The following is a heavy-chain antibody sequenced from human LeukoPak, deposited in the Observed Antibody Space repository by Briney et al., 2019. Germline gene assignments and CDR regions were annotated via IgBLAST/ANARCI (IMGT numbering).Heavy chain of an antibody. Sequence: PGGSLRLSRAASGFTFDDYGMSWVRQAPGKGLEWVSGINWNGGSTGYADSVKGRFTISRDNAKNSLYLQMNSLRAEDAALYYCAREKGGSYYDAFDIWGQGTMVTVSS. CDR3: AREKGGSYYDAFDI. V-gene: IGHV3-20*04. J-gene: IGHJ3*02. D-gene: IGHD1-26*01. CDR2: INWNGGST. CDR1: GFTFDDYG.